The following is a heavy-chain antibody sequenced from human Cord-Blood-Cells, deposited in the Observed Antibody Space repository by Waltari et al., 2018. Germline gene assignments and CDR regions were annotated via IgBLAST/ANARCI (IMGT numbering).Heavy chain of an antibody. CDR3: ARDSNWNYVGMYDY. V-gene: IGHV3-7*01. Sequence: EVQLVESGGGLVQPGGSLRLSCAASGFTFSSYWMSWVRQAPGKGLEWVANIKQDGSEKYYVDSVKGRFTISRDNAKNSLYLQMNSLRAEDTAVYYCARDSNWNYVGMYDYWGQGTLVTVSS. CDR1: GFTFSSYW. CDR2: IKQDGSEK. J-gene: IGHJ4*02. D-gene: IGHD1-7*01.